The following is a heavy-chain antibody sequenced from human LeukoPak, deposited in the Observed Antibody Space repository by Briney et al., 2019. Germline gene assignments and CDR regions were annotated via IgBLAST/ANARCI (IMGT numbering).Heavy chain of an antibody. Sequence: GGSLRLSCAASGFTFSSYSMNRVRQAPGKGLEWVSSISSSSSYIYYADSVKGRFTISRDNAKNSLYLQMNSLRAEDTAVYYCARVYCSGGSYYPGAFDIWGQGTMVTVSS. CDR2: ISSSSSYI. CDR3: ARVYCSGGSYYPGAFDI. J-gene: IGHJ3*02. CDR1: GFTFSSYS. D-gene: IGHD2-15*01. V-gene: IGHV3-21*01.